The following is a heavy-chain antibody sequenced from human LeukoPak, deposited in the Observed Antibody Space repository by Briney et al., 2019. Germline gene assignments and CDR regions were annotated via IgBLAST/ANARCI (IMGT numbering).Heavy chain of an antibody. J-gene: IGHJ3*02. D-gene: IGHD3-22*01. CDR3: VGAKQWLSSDM. CDR2: YYNSGST. V-gene: IGHV4-59*08. CDR1: GGSTSTHF. Sequence: PSETLSLTCTVSGGSTSTHFWSWMRQPPGKGLEWIGTYYNSGSTNYHPSLKSRATISVDTSKNQFSLELSSVTAADTAVYFCVGAKQWLSSDMWGQGTMVTVSS.